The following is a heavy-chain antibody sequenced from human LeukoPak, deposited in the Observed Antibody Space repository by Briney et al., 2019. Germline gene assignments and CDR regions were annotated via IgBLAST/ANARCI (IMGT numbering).Heavy chain of an antibody. CDR3: AIRYSTHDAFDI. D-gene: IGHD6-13*01. J-gene: IGHJ3*02. CDR2: IYYSGST. CDR1: GGSISSYY. V-gene: IGHV4-59*01. Sequence: SETLSLTCTVSGGSISSYYWSWIRQPPGKGLEWIGYIYYSGSTNYNPSLKSRVTISVDTSKNQFSLKLSSVTAADTAVYYCAIRYSTHDAFDIWGQGTMVTVPS.